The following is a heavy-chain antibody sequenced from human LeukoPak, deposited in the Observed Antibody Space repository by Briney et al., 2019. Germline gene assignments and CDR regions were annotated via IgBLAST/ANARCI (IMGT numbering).Heavy chain of an antibody. V-gene: IGHV3-7*01. CDR3: ARTRRDPPDDNSGYRAFDI. J-gene: IGHJ3*02. CDR1: GFTFSSYW. CDR2: IKQDGGDK. D-gene: IGHD3-22*01. Sequence: PGGSLRLSCAASGFTFSSYWMSWVRQAPGKGLEWVADIKQDGGDKYYVDSVKGRFTISRDNAKNSLYLQMNSLRAEDTAVYYCARTRRDPPDDNSGYRAFDIWGQGTMVTVSS.